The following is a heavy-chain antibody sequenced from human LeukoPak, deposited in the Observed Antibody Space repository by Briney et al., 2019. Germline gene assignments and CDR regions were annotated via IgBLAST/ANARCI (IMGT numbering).Heavy chain of an antibody. CDR2: IRYDGSNK. CDR1: GFTFSSYG. Sequence: GGSLRLSCAASGFTFSSYGMHWVRQAPGKGLEWVAFIRYDGSNKYYADSVKGRFTISRDNSKNTLYLQMNSLRAEDTAVYYCARTTRVQSNFDYWGQGTLVTVSS. CDR3: ARTTRVQSNFDY. J-gene: IGHJ4*02. V-gene: IGHV3-30*02. D-gene: IGHD4-17*01.